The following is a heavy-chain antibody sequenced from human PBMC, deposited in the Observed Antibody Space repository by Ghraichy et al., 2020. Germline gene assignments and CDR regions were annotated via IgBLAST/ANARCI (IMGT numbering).Heavy chain of an antibody. J-gene: IGHJ6*03. CDR3: AYYMDV. CDR1: GGSFSGDY. V-gene: IGHV4-34*01. Sequence: SETLSLTCAVSGGSFSGDYWTWIRQPPGKGLEWIGEINHSGSTTYNPSLGSRVTISVDTSKNHFSLMLRSVTAADTAIYYCAYYMDVWGKGTPVTVSS. CDR2: INHSGST.